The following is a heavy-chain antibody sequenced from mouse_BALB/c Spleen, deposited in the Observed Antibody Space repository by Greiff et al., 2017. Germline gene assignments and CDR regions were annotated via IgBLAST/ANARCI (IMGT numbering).Heavy chain of an antibody. V-gene: IGHV14-4*02. CDR3: KIYYGNYGWFAY. D-gene: IGHD2-1*01. J-gene: IGHJ3*01. Sequence: VQLQQSGAELVRSGASVKLSCTAFGFNIKDYYMHWVKQRPEQGLEWIGWIDPENGDTEYAPKFQGKATMTADTSSNTAYLQLNSLTSEDTAVYYCKIYYGNYGWFAYWGQGTLVTVSA. CDR2: IDPENGDT. CDR1: GFNIKDYY.